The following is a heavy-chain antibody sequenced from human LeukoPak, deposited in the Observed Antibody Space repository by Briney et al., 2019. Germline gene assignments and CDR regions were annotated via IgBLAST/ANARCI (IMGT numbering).Heavy chain of an antibody. Sequence: PGGSLRFSCAASGFTFSSYAMSWVRQAPGKGLEWVSTITGDGGNTFYADSVKGRFTISRDNSKNTLYLQINSLRAEDTAVYYCARRSAVNYFDYWGQETLVIVSS. CDR3: ARRSAVNYFDY. J-gene: IGHJ4*02. CDR2: ITGDGGNT. CDR1: GFTFSSYA. V-gene: IGHV3-23*01. D-gene: IGHD4-23*01.